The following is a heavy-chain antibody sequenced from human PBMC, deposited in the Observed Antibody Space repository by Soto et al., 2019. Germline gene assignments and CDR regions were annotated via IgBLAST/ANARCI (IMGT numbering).Heavy chain of an antibody. V-gene: IGHV3-21*01. CDR3: ARDSPSSSSGGDLNYYYYGMDV. Sequence: GGSLRLSCAASGFTFSSYSMNWVRQAPGKGLEWVSSISSSSSYIYYADSVKGRFTISRDNAKNSLYLQMNSLRAEDTAVYYCARDSPSSSSGGDLNYYYYGMDVWGQGTTVTVSS. CDR1: GFTFSSYS. CDR2: ISSSSSYI. J-gene: IGHJ6*02. D-gene: IGHD6-13*01.